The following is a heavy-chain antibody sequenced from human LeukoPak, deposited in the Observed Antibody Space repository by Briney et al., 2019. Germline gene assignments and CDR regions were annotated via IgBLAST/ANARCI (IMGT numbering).Heavy chain of an antibody. J-gene: IGHJ3*02. CDR1: GGSFSGYY. D-gene: IGHD2-2*02. Sequence: SETLSLTCAVYGGSFSGYYWSWIRQPPGKGLEWIGEINHSGSTNYNPPLKSRVTISVDTSKNQFSLKLSSVTAADTAVYYCARGPIVVVPAAIAGYAFDIWGQGTMVTVSS. CDR3: ARGPIVVVPAAIAGYAFDI. CDR2: INHSGST. V-gene: IGHV4-34*01.